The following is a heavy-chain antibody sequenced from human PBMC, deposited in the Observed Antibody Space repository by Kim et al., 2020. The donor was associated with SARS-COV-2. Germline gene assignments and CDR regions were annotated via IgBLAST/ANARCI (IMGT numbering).Heavy chain of an antibody. D-gene: IGHD3-10*01. CDR1: GYTFTSYD. CDR3: ARGLRGVHIRFFDY. CDR2: MNPNSGNT. V-gene: IGHV1-8*01. Sequence: ASVKVSCKASGYTFTSYDINWVRQATGQGLEWMGWMNPNSGNTGYAQKFQGRVTMTRNTSISTAYMELSSLRSEDTAVYYCARGLRGVHIRFFDYWGQGTLVTVSS. J-gene: IGHJ4*02.